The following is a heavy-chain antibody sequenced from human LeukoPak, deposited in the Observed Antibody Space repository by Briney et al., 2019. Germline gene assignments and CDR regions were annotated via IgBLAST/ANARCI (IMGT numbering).Heavy chain of an antibody. V-gene: IGHV3-33*01. CDR2: IWYDGSNK. J-gene: IGHJ3*02. D-gene: IGHD6-19*01. CDR1: GFTFSSYG. CDR3: ARESGQWLGAFDI. Sequence: GGSLRLSCAASGFTFSSYGMHWVRQAPGNGLEWVAVIWYDGSNKYYADSVKGRFTISRDNSKNTLYLQMNSLRAEDTAVYYCARESGQWLGAFDIWGQGTMVTVSS.